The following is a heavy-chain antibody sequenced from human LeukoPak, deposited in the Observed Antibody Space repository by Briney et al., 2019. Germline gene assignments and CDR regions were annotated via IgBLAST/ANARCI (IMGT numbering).Heavy chain of an antibody. CDR3: AKPAKTDYADY. D-gene: IGHD1-14*01. CDR1: GFTFSSYG. CDR2: ISGSGGNT. Sequence: PGGSLRLSCAASGFTFSSYGMNWVRQAPGKGLKWVSAISGSGGNTYYADSVKGRFTISRDNSKNTLYLQMNSLRAEDTALYYCAKPAKTDYADYWGQGTLVTVSS. V-gene: IGHV3-23*01. J-gene: IGHJ4*02.